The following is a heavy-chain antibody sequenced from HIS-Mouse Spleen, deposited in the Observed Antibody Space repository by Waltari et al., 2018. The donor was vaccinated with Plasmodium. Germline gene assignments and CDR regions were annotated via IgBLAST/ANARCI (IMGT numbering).Heavy chain of an antibody. J-gene: IGHJ3*02. D-gene: IGHD3-3*01. V-gene: IGHV3-21*01. CDR2: IISSSSYI. Sequence: EVQLVESGGGLVKPGGSLRLSCAASGFTFSSYSMNWVRQAPGKGLEWVSSIISSSSYIYYADSVKGRFTISRDNAKNSLYLQMNSLRAEDTAVYYCARGRYDFWSGYAFDIWGQGTMVTVSS. CDR3: ARGRYDFWSGYAFDI. CDR1: GFTFSSYS.